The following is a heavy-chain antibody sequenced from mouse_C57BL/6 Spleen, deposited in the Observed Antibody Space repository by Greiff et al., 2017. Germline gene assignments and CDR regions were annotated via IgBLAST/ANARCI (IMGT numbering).Heavy chain of an antibody. D-gene: IGHD1-1*01. J-gene: IGHJ2*01. CDR2: IYPGGGYT. Sequence: QVQLQQSGAELVRPGTSVKMSCKASGYTFTNYWIGWAKQRPGHGLEWIGDIYPGGGYTNYNEKFKGKATLTADKSSSTAYMQVSSLTSEDSAIYYCARSGITTVPCYIDYWGQGTTLTVSS. CDR1: GYTFTNYW. CDR3: ARSGITTVPCYIDY. V-gene: IGHV1-63*01.